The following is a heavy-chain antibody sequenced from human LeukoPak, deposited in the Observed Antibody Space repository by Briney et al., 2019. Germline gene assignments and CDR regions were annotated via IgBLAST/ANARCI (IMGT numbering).Heavy chain of an antibody. CDR3: ASITMVRGVIINGVDY. CDR2: ISSSGSTI. V-gene: IGHV3-11*01. D-gene: IGHD3-10*01. J-gene: IGHJ4*02. Sequence: GGSLRLSCAASGFTFSDYYMSWIRQAPGKGLEWVSYISSSGSTIYYADSVKGRFTISRDNAKNSLYLQMSSLRAEDTAVYYCASITMVRGVIINGVDYWGQGTLVTVSS. CDR1: GFTFSDYY.